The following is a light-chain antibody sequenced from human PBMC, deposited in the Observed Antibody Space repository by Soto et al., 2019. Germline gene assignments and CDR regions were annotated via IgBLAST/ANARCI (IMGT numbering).Light chain of an antibody. V-gene: IGKV3-20*01. CDR2: GAS. CDR3: QQYGSSPPYT. J-gene: IGKJ2*01. CDR1: HTISSTY. Sequence: EIVLTQSPGTLSLSPGERATLSCRASHTISSTYLAWYQQKPGQAPRLLIYGASSRATGIPDRFSGSGSGTDFTLTISRLEPEDFAVYYCQQYGSSPPYTFGQGIKVEIK.